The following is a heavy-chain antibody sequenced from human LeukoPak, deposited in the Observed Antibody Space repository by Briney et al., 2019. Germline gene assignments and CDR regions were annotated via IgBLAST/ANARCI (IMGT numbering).Heavy chain of an antibody. CDR1: GFTFSSYA. V-gene: IGHV3-23*01. CDR3: AKYRHYYDSSGYSPFDY. CDR2: ISGSGGST. D-gene: IGHD3-22*01. Sequence: GGSLRLSCAASGFTFSSYAMSWVRQAPGKGLEWVSAISGSGGSTYYADSVKGPFTISRDNSKNTLYLQMNSLRAEDTAVYYCAKYRHYYDSSGYSPFDYWGQGTLVTVSS. J-gene: IGHJ4*02.